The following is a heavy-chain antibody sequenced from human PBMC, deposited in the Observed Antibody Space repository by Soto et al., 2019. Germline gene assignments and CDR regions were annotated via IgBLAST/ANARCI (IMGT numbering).Heavy chain of an antibody. CDR2: ISSSRAVM. CDR1: GFTFSSNS. Sequence: EVRLVESGGGVVQPGGSLRVSCVASGFTFSSNSMNWVRQTPGKGLEWVSYISSSRAVMNYADSVKGRLTISRDNAKNSLYLQMNSLRDEDTAVYYCVRDKFGAAAPFDYWGQGTQVTVSS. J-gene: IGHJ4*02. V-gene: IGHV3-48*02. D-gene: IGHD3-16*01. CDR3: VRDKFGAAAPFDY.